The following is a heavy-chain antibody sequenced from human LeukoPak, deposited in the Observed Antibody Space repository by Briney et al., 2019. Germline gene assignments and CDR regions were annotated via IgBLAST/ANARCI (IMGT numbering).Heavy chain of an antibody. D-gene: IGHD3-3*01. V-gene: IGHV3-23*01. CDR2: ISGSGGST. J-gene: IGHJ6*03. CDR1: EFTFSSYW. Sequence: PGGSLRLSCAASEFTFSSYWMCWVRQAPGKGLEWVSAISGSGGSTYYADSVKGRFTISRDNSKNTLYLQMNSLRAEDTAVYYCAKEYDFWSGSFPGGYMDVWGKGTTVTVSS. CDR3: AKEYDFWSGSFPGGYMDV.